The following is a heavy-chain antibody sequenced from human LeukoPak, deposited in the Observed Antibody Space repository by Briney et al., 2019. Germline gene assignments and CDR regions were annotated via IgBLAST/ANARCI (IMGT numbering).Heavy chain of an antibody. D-gene: IGHD4-23*01. V-gene: IGHV3-15*01. CDR3: TTSQDYGGNSPFDY. J-gene: IGHJ4*02. Sequence: GGSLRLSCAASGFTFSNAWMSWVRQAPGKGLEWVGRIKSKTDGGTTDYAAPVKGRFTISRDDSKNTLYLQMNSLKTEDTAVYCCTTSQDYGGNSPFDYWGQGTLVTVSS. CDR1: GFTFSNAW. CDR2: IKSKTDGGTT.